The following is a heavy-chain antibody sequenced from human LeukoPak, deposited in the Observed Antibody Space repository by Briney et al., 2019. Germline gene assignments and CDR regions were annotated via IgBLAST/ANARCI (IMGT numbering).Heavy chain of an antibody. CDR1: GGSISRYY. D-gene: IGHD1-14*01. J-gene: IGHJ6*03. CDR3: ASPGNHYHYMDV. V-gene: IGHV4-4*07. Sequence: SETLSLTCTVSGGSISRYYWSWIRQPAGKGPEWIGRIYASGSTNYNPSLESRVTISVDTSKNQFSLKLTSVTAADTAVYYCASPGNHYHYMDVWGKGTTVTVSS. CDR2: IYASGST.